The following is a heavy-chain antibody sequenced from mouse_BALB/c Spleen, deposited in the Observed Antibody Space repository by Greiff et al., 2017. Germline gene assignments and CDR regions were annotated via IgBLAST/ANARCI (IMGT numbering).Heavy chain of an antibody. J-gene: IGHJ2*01. V-gene: IGHV5-12-2*01. Sequence: EVKLVESGGGLVQPGGSLKLSCAASGFTFSSYTMSWVRQTPEKRLEWVAYISNGGGSTYYPDTVKGRFTISRDNAKNTLYLQMSSLKSEDTAMYYCARQETARGYYFDYWGQGTTLTVSS. CDR3: ARQETARGYYFDY. CDR2: ISNGGGST. D-gene: IGHD3-2*01. CDR1: GFTFSSYT.